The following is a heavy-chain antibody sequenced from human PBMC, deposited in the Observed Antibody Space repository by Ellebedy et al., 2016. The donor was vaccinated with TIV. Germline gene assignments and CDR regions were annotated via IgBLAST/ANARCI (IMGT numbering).Heavy chain of an antibody. CDR3: ARQSQRNYYGSGSYRILN. Sequence: SETLSLTCTVSGGSISSSSYYWSWIRQPPGKGLEWIGYIYYSGSTNYNPSLKSRVTISVDTSKNQFSLKLSSVTAADTAVYYCARQSQRNYYGSGSYRILNWGQGTLVTVSS. CDR1: GGSISSSSYY. D-gene: IGHD3-10*01. V-gene: IGHV4-61*05. J-gene: IGHJ4*02. CDR2: IYYSGST.